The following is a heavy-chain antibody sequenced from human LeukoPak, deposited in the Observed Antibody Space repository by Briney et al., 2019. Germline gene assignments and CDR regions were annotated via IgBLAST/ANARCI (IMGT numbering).Heavy chain of an antibody. CDR2: IYYTGST. CDR1: GGSISSSNYF. D-gene: IGHD4-17*01. CDR3: ARFSTTVTTGRAFDI. Sequence: PSETLSLTCTVSGGSISSSNYFWGWIRQPPGKGLEWIGNIYYTGSTYYSPSLKSRVTISLDMSKNQFSLKLSSVTAADTAVYYCARFSTTVTTGRAFDIWGQGTMVTASS. V-gene: IGHV4-39*07. J-gene: IGHJ3*02.